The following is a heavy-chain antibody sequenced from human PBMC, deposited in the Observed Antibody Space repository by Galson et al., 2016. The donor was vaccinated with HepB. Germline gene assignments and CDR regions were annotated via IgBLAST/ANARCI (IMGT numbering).Heavy chain of an antibody. V-gene: IGHV3-66*01. D-gene: IGHD3-16*01. CDR2: IYSVGTP. CDR3: ARDPGGGPTHGY. CDR1: GFTVGNNF. J-gene: IGHJ4*02. Sequence: SLRLSCAASGFTVGNNFMSWVRQAPGKGLEWVSLIYSVGTPHYADSVKGRFTMSRDSSKNTLCLQMNSLRADDTAVYFCARDPGGGPTHGYWGQGTLVTVSS.